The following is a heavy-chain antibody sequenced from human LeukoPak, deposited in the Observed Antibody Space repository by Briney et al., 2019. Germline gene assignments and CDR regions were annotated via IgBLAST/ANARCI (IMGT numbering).Heavy chain of an antibody. D-gene: IGHD6-13*01. CDR2: INHSGST. J-gene: IGHJ4*02. CDR1: GGSFSGYY. V-gene: IGHV4-34*01. CDR3: ARSSSWPI. Sequence: PSETLSLTCAVYGGSFSGYYWSLIRQPPGKGLEWIGEINHSGSTNYNPSLKSRVTISVDTSKNQFSLKLSSVTAADTAVYYCARSSSWPIWGQGTLVTVSS.